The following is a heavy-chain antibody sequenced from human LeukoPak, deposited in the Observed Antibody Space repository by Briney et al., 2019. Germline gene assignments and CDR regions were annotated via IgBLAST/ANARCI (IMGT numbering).Heavy chain of an antibody. J-gene: IGHJ4*02. Sequence: PSETLSLTCAVYGGSFSGYYWSWIRQPPGKGLEWIGEINHSGSTNYNPSLKSRVTISVDTSKNQFSLKLSSVTAADTAVYYCARGWEGRYFDYWGQGTLVTVSS. V-gene: IGHV4-34*01. CDR3: ARGWEGRYFDY. CDR2: INHSGST. D-gene: IGHD1-26*01. CDR1: GGSFSGYY.